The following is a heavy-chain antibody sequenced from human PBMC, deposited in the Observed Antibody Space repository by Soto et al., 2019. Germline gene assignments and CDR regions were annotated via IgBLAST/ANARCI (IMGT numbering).Heavy chain of an antibody. D-gene: IGHD1-1*01. CDR2: MNPNTGNS. V-gene: IGHV1-8*02. CDR1: GYTFTDYG. Sequence: ASVKVSCKASGYTFTDYGITWVRQATGQGLEWMGWMNPNTGNSGYAQKFQGRVTVTSDTSINTVHMELSSLRSEDTAVYYCARRAETNGWNGFGADKYYFDFWGQGTLVTVSS. CDR3: ARRAETNGWNGFGADKYYFDF. J-gene: IGHJ4*02.